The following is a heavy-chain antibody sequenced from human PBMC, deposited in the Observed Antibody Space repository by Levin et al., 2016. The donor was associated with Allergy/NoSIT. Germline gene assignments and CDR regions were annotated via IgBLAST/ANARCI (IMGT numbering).Heavy chain of an antibody. D-gene: IGHD3-3*01. CDR2: ISYDGSNK. J-gene: IGHJ6*03. Sequence: VRQAPGKGLEWVAVISYDGSNKYYADSVKGRFTISRDNSKNTLYLQMNSLRAEDTAVYYCARGFKYDFWSGTMDVWGKGTTVTVSS. CDR3: ARGFKYDFWSGTMDV. V-gene: IGHV3-30*04.